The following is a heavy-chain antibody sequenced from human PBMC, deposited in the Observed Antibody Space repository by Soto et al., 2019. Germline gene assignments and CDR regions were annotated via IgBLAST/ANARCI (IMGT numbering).Heavy chain of an antibody. D-gene: IGHD2-2*02. J-gene: IGHJ5*02. Sequence: EVQLLESGGGLVQPGGSLRLSCAASGFTFSSYAMSWVRQAPGKGLEWVSTISGSGGSTYDADSVKGRFTISRDNSKNTQYLQMNSLRAEDTAVYYCAKDRGSGSTSWYNGWFDPWGQGTLVTVSS. V-gene: IGHV3-23*01. CDR2: ISGSGGST. CDR1: GFTFSSYA. CDR3: AKDRGSGSTSWYNGWFDP.